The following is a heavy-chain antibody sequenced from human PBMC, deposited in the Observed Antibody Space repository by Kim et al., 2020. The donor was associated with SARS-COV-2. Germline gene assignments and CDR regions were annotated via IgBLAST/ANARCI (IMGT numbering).Heavy chain of an antibody. CDR2: IYYSGST. D-gene: IGHD6-19*01. J-gene: IGHJ4*02. V-gene: IGHV4-59*08. CDR3: ARYGNEWLVVQYFDY. CDR1: GGSISSYY. Sequence: SETLSLTCTVSGGSISSYYWSWIRQPPGKGLEWIGYIYYSGSTNYNPSLKSRVTITVDTSKNQFSLKLSSVTAADTAVYYCARYGNEWLVVQYFDYWGQGTLVTVSS.